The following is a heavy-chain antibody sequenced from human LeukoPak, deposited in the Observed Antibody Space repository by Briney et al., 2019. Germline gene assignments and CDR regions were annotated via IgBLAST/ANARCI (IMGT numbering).Heavy chain of an antibody. Sequence: ASVKVSCKASGYTLTELSMHWVRQAPGKGLEWMGGFDPEDGETIYAQKFQGRVTMTEDTSTDTAYMELSSLRSEDTAVYYCATVFIVGAIEGFDPWGQGTLVTVSS. CDR1: GYTLTELS. CDR3: ATVFIVGAIEGFDP. D-gene: IGHD1-26*01. J-gene: IGHJ5*02. V-gene: IGHV1-24*01. CDR2: FDPEDGET.